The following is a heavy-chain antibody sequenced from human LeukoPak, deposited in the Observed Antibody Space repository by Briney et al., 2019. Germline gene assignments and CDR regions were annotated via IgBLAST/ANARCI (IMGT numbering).Heavy chain of an antibody. CDR1: GFTFSSYE. Sequence: GGSLRLSCAASGFTFSSYEMNWVRQAPGKGLEWVSSISSSSSYIYYADSVKGRFTISRDNAKNSLYLQMNSLRAEDTAVYYCARVHVDIVVVPAARFTYYYYMDVWGKGTTVTVSS. CDR3: ARVHVDIVVVPAARFTYYYYMDV. V-gene: IGHV3-21*01. J-gene: IGHJ6*03. D-gene: IGHD2-2*01. CDR2: ISSSSSYI.